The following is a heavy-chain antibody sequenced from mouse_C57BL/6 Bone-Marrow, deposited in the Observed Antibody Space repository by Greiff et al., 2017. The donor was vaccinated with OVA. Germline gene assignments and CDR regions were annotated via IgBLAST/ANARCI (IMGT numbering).Heavy chain of an antibody. D-gene: IGHD1-1*01. CDR1: GYTFTSYW. CDR2: IHPNSGST. CDR3: ARSSGSSYDAMDY. Sequence: QVQLQQPGAELVKPGASVKLSCKASGYTFTSYWMHWVKQRPGQGLEWIGMIHPNSGSTNYNEKFKSKATLTVDKSSSTAYMQLSSLTSEDSAVYDCARSSGSSYDAMDYWGQGTSVTVSS. V-gene: IGHV1-64*01. J-gene: IGHJ4*01.